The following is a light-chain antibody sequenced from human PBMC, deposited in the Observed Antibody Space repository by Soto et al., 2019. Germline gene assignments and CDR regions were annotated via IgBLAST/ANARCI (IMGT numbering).Light chain of an antibody. CDR3: QQSHKWPRT. J-gene: IGKJ1*01. CDR2: EAS. V-gene: IGKV3-11*01. Sequence: IVLTQSPCPLSLSPGERATLSCRASRSVITFLAWYQQRPGQAPRLLISEASNRAAGIPARFSGSGSGTDFTLTISSLEPEDFAVYYCQQSHKWPRTFGQGTKVDIK. CDR1: RSVITF.